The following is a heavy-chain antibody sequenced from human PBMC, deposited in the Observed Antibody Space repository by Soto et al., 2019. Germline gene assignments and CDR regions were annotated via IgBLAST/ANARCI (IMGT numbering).Heavy chain of an antibody. J-gene: IGHJ6*02. CDR3: AKARGANNWANYYGLDV. D-gene: IGHD1-1*01. V-gene: IGHV3-30*18. Sequence: QVQLVESGGGVVQPGRSLRLSCAASGFMFPNFGMHWVRQAPGKGLEWLALITYKGSNTHYADAVKGRFTISRDNGKNTVSLQMDNLRTEDAAIYYRAKARGANNWANYYGLDVWGQGTTVTVS. CDR2: ITYKGSNT. CDR1: GFMFPNFG.